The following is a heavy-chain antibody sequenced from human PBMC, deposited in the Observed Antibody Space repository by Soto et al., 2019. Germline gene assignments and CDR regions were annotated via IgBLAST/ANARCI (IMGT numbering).Heavy chain of an antibody. Sequence: SETLSLTCAVSGGSITSGGYSWGWIRQPPGQGLEWIGYMYHSGNTYYTPSLKSRVTISVDTSKNQFSLKLSSVTAADTAVYYCARDREYYDYVWGSYRILDYWGQGTLVTVSS. CDR3: ARDREYYDYVWGSYRILDY. D-gene: IGHD3-16*02. CDR1: GGSITSGGYS. CDR2: MYHSGNT. J-gene: IGHJ4*02. V-gene: IGHV4-30-2*01.